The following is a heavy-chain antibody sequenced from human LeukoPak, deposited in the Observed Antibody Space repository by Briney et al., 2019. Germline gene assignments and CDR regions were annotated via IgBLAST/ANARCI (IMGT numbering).Heavy chain of an antibody. Sequence: GGSLRLSCAASGFTFDDYGMSWVRQAPGKGLEWVSEISGSPDNTYYADSVKGRFATSRDDSRNTLYLQMNSLRAEDTAVYYCARLVGVSPLDYWGQGTPVTVSS. D-gene: IGHD3-16*01. J-gene: IGHJ4*02. CDR3: ARLVGVSPLDY. CDR1: GFTFDDYG. V-gene: IGHV3-23*01. CDR2: ISGSPDNT.